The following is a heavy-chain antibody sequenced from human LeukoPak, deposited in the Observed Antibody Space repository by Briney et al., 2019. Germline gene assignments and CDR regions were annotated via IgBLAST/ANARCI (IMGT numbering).Heavy chain of an antibody. J-gene: IGHJ3*02. V-gene: IGHV3-21*01. CDR3: ARENYDFWSGYPNAFDI. CDR1: GFTFSSYS. CDR2: IGSSSSYI. Sequence: GGSLRLSCAASGFTFSSYSMNWVRQAPGKGLEWVSSIGSSSSYIYYADSVKGRFTISRDNAKNSLYLQMNSLRAEDTAVYYCARENYDFWSGYPNAFDIWGQGTMVTVSS. D-gene: IGHD3-3*01.